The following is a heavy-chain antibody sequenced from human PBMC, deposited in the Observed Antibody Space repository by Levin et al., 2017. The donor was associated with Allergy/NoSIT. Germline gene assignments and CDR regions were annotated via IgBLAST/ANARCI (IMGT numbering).Heavy chain of an antibody. Sequence: LSLTCAASGFTFSSYGMHWVRQAPGKGLEWVAVIWYDGSNKYYADSVKGRFTISRDNSKNTLYLQMNSLRAEDTAVYYCARELAVAGTLVDYWGQGTLVTVSS. CDR2: IWYDGSNK. J-gene: IGHJ4*02. CDR1: GFTFSSYG. CDR3: ARELAVAGTLVDY. V-gene: IGHV3-33*01. D-gene: IGHD6-19*01.